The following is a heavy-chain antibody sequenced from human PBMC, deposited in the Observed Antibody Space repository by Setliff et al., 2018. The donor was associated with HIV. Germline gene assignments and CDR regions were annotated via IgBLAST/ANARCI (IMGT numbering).Heavy chain of an antibody. Sequence: PSETLSLTCVASGYSISSSYWWGWIRQPPGKGLEWIGWIGYIYKGGSTYYNPSLKSRVTMSEDTSKNQFSLKLRSVTAVDTAVYYCARSALWFGEADWYFDLWGRGTLVTSPQ. CDR3: ARSALWFGEADWYFDL. D-gene: IGHD3-10*01. CDR2: IYKGGST. J-gene: IGHJ2*01. CDR1: GYSISSSYW. V-gene: IGHV4-28*01.